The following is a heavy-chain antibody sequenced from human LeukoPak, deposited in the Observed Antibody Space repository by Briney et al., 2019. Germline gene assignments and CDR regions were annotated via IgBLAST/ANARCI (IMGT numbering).Heavy chain of an antibody. CDR3: ATGTVSREDYYYMDV. J-gene: IGHJ6*03. CDR1: RYTFTSCW. Sequence: ASVKVSCKASRYTFTSCWIRSVRQAPGEGLEWMGWISGLNGDTKYAQRIQGRVTLTTDTSTRTAYMELRSLRSDDTGVYNCATGTVSREDYYYMDVRGKGTTVTVSS. CDR2: ISGLNGDT. D-gene: IGHD5-24*01. V-gene: IGHV1-18*01.